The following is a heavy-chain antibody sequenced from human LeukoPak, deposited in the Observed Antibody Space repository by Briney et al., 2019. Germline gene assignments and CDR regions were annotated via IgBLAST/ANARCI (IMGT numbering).Heavy chain of an antibody. V-gene: IGHV3-23*01. CDR2: ISGSGGST. Sequence: PGGSLRLSCAASGFTFSSYAMSWVRQAPGRGLEWVSAISGSGGSTYYADSVKGRFTISRDNSKNTLYLQMNSLRAEDTAVYYCAKAGRWLQFPIDYWGQGTLVTVSS. CDR3: AKAGRWLQFPIDY. CDR1: GFTFSSYA. J-gene: IGHJ4*02. D-gene: IGHD5-24*01.